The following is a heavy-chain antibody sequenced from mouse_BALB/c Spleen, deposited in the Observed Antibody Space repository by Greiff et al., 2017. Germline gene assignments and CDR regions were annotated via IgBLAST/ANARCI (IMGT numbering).Heavy chain of an antibody. D-gene: IGHD1-1*01. V-gene: IGHV1-7*01. Sequence: VQLVESGAELAKPGASVKMSCKASGYTFTSYWMHWVKQRPGQGLEWIGYINPSTGYTEYNQKFKDKATLTADKSSSTAYMQLSSLTSEDSAVYYCAREDYGYGGQGTTLTVSA. J-gene: IGHJ2*01. CDR2: INPSTGYT. CDR3: AREDYGY. CDR1: GYTFTSYW.